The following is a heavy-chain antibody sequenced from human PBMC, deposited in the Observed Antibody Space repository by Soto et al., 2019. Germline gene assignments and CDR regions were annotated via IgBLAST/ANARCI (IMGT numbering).Heavy chain of an antibody. D-gene: IGHD1-26*01. CDR1: GDSVSSNSAG. CDR3: ARGEQYSGRIFDY. J-gene: IGHJ4*01. V-gene: IGHV6-1*01. Sequence: QTLSLTCAITGDSVSSNSAGCSWVRHSPSRGLEWLGRTYYRSKWYYEYAVSVRGRITINPDTSKNQYSLQLNSVTPEDTAVYFCARGEQYSGRIFDYRGQGTLVTVSS. CDR2: TYYRSKWYY.